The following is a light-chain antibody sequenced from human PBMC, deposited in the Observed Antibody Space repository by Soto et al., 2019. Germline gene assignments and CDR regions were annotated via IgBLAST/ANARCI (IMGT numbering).Light chain of an antibody. V-gene: IGLV1-40*01. CDR2: DNT. J-gene: IGLJ1*01. CDR1: SSNIGAGYD. CDR3: QSYDRILSGSRV. Sequence: QSALTQPPSVSGAPGQRVTISCTGSSSNIGAGYDVHWYQQLPGTAPKLLIYDNTNRPSGVPDRFSGSKSGTSASLAITGLQADDEADYYCQSYDRILSGSRVSGTGCKVTVL.